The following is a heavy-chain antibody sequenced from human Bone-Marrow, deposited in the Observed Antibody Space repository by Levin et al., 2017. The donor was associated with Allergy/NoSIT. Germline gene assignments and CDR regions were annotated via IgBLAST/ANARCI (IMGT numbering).Heavy chain of an antibody. Sequence: PGGSLRLSCAASGFTFSSYGMHWVRQAPGKGLEWVAVISYDGSNKYYADSVKGRFTISRDNSKNTLYLQMNSLRAEDTAVYYCAKDSRHSGSYPSDLDYWGQGTLVTVSS. CDR3: AKDSRHSGSYPSDLDY. D-gene: IGHD3-10*01. J-gene: IGHJ4*02. CDR2: ISYDGSNK. CDR1: GFTFSSYG. V-gene: IGHV3-30*18.